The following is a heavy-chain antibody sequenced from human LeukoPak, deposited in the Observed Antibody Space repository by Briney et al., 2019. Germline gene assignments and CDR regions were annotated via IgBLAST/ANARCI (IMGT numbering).Heavy chain of an antibody. V-gene: IGHV5-51*01. D-gene: IGHD5-24*01. CDR3: ARNAVAEMATINDAFDI. CDR1: GYSFTSYW. J-gene: IGHJ3*02. Sequence: NRGESLKISCKGSGYSFTSYWIGWVRQMPGKGLEWMGIIYPGDSDTRYSPSFQGQVTISADKSISTAYLQWSSLKASDTAMYYCARNAVAEMATINDAFDIWGQGTMVTVSS. CDR2: IYPGDSDT.